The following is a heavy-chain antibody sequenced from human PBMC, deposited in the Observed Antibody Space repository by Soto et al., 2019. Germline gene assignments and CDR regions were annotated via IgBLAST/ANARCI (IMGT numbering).Heavy chain of an antibody. V-gene: IGHV4-31*03. Sequence: QVQLQESGPGLLKPSQTLSLTCTVSGGSISSGGNYWSWVRQRPGKGLEWIGYIHNSGSTDYNPSLTGRVTISADTSKNQFSLKLSSVTAADTAVYYCAKEGGCSGGSCYSNDWFDPWGQGTLVTVSS. CDR1: GGSISSGGNY. CDR3: AKEGGCSGGSCYSNDWFDP. D-gene: IGHD2-15*01. J-gene: IGHJ5*02. CDR2: IHNSGST.